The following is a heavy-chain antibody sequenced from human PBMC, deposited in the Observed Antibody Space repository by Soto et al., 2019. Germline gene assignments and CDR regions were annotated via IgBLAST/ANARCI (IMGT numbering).Heavy chain of an antibody. CDR2: IFSDNER. V-gene: IGHV2-26*01. J-gene: IGHJ6*02. D-gene: IGHD4-17*01. Sequence: SGPTLVNPTETLTLTCTVSGFSLTTGKMGVSWIRQPPGKALEWLAHIFSDNERSYSTSLQGRLTISKDTSGSQVVLSMTNVDPVDTATYYCSRMNVDSYQFYYAMDVWGQGTTVTVSS. CDR3: SRMNVDSYQFYYAMDV. CDR1: GFSLTTGKMG.